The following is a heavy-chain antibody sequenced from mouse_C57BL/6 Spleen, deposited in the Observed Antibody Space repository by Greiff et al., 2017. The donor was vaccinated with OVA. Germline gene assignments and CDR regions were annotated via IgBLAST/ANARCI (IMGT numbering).Heavy chain of an antibody. CDR3: ARRGSRRTFAMDY. V-gene: IGHV1-53*01. CDR2: INPSTGGN. Sequence: QVQLQQPGTELVKPGASVKLSCKASGYTFTSYWMHWVKQRPGQGLEWIGNINPSTGGNNYNEKLKSKDTLTVDKSSSTAYMQLSSLTSEDSAVYDCARRGSRRTFAMDYGGQGTSVTVSS. CDR1: GYTFTSYW. J-gene: IGHJ4*01. D-gene: IGHD1-1*01.